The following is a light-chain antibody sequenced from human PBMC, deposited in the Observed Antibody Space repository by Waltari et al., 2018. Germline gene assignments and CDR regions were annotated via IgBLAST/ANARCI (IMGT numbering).Light chain of an antibody. Sequence: QSALTQAASVSGSPGQSITISCTGSSSDVGGYNYVSWYQQHPGKSTKLIIYDVSNRPSGFSNRFSGSKSGNTASRTISGLQAEDEADYYCSSYISSSTLELFGGGTSLTVL. J-gene: IGLJ2*01. CDR2: DVS. CDR3: SSYISSSTLEL. V-gene: IGLV2-14*03. CDR1: SSDVGGYNY.